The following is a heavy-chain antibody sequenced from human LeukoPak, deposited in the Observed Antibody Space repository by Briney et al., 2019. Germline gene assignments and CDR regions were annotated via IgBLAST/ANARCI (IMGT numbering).Heavy chain of an antibody. CDR1: GGSISSSSYY. D-gene: IGHD1-26*01. CDR2: IYYSGRT. J-gene: IGHJ4*02. V-gene: IGHV4-39*01. CDR3: ARGMGATREIFDY. Sequence: PSETLSLTCTVSGGSISSSSYYWGWIRQPPGKGLEWIGSIYYSGRTYYNPSLKSRVTISVDTSKNQFSLKLSSVTAADTAVYYCARGMGATREIFDYWGQGTLVTVSS.